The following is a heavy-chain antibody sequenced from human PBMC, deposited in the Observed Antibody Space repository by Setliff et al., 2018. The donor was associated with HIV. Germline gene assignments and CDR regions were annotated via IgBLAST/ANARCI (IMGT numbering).Heavy chain of an antibody. V-gene: IGHV4-38-2*01. D-gene: IGHD2-15*01. J-gene: IGHJ4*01. CDR2: IYHSGNT. CDR3: VRQEPFGGTPEGDY. CDR1: GYSLSSGFY. Sequence: PSETLSLTCSVSGYSLSSGFYWGWIRQAPGKGLEWIANIYHSGNTYNNPYLKSRVTISVDASKNQVSLNLISVTAADTAVYYCVRQEPFGGTPEGDYWGPGTLVTVSS.